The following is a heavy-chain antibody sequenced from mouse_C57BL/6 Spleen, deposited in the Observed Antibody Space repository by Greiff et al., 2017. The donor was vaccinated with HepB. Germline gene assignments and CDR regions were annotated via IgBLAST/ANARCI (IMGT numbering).Heavy chain of an antibody. J-gene: IGHJ2*01. CDR1: GYTFTSYW. Sequence: QVHVKQPGAELVMPGASVKLSCKASGYTFTSYWMHWVKQRPGQGLEWIGEIDPSDSYTNYNQKFKGKSTLTVDKSSSTAYMQLSSLTSEDSAVYYCARDYGGYWGQGTTLTVSS. CDR3: ARDYGGY. V-gene: IGHV1-69*01. CDR2: IDPSDSYT. D-gene: IGHD1-2*01.